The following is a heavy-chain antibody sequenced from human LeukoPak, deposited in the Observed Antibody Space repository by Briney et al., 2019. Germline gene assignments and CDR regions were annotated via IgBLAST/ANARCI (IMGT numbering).Heavy chain of an antibody. CDR2: MNPNSGNT. CDR1: GYTFTSYD. D-gene: IGHD1-7*01. CDR3: ARGEYGITGTTFDY. J-gene: IGHJ4*02. V-gene: IGHV1-8*01. Sequence: ASVKVSCKASGYTFTSYDINWVRQATGQGLEWMRWMNPNSGNTGYAQKFQGRVTMTRNTSISTAYMELSSLRSEDTAVYYCARGEYGITGTTFDYWGQGTLVTVSS.